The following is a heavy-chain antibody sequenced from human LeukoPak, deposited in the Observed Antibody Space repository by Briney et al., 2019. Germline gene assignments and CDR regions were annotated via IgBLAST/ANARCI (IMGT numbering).Heavy chain of an antibody. D-gene: IGHD2-15*01. V-gene: IGHV3-74*01. CDR3: AEDQKLQPFHY. J-gene: IGHJ4*02. CDR2: INTDGSST. Sequence: PGGSLRLSCAASGFTFSSYWMHWVRQAPGKGLVWVSRINTDGSSTSYADSVKGRFTISRDNSKNTLYLQMNSLRLDDTSVYYCAEDQKLQPFHYWGQGTLVTVSS. CDR1: GFTFSSYW.